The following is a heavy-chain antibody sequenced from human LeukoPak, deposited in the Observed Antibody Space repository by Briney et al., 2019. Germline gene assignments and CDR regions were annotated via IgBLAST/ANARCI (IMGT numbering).Heavy chain of an antibody. Sequence: GGSLRLSCAASVVTFSSYSMNWVRQAPGKGLERGADMSRDVRQQNFMNSVKGRFTISRDNTRNSLCLQMNRLGDEDTAGYYCLRAMYSYFFDYWGQRTLVSVSS. CDR3: LRAMYSYFFDY. CDR2: MSRDVRQQ. J-gene: IGHJ4*02. V-gene: IGHV3-7*01. CDR1: VVTFSSYS. D-gene: IGHD3-10*02.